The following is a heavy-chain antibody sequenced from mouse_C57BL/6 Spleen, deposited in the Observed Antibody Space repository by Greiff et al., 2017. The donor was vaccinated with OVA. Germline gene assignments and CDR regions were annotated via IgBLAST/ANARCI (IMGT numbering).Heavy chain of an antibody. D-gene: IGHD1-1*01. J-gene: IGHJ1*03. CDR3: ARPITTVGYFDV. V-gene: IGHV1-39*01. CDR1: GYSFTDYN. CDR2: INPNYGTT. Sequence: LVEPGASVKISCKASGYSFTDYNMNWVKQSNGKSLEWIGVINPNYGTTSYNQKFKGKATLTVDQSSSTAYMQLNSLTSEDSAVYYCARPITTVGYFDVWGTGTTVTVSS.